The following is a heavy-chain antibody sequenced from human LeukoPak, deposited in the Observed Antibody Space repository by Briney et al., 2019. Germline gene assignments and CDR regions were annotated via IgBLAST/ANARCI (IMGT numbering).Heavy chain of an antibody. CDR2: ISAYNGNT. D-gene: IGHD5-12*01. CDR3: ARDEVATFDYYYMDV. V-gene: IGHV1-18*01. Sequence: ASVKVSCKASGYTFTSYGISWVRQAPGQGLEWMGWISAYNGNTNYAQKLQGRVTMTTDTSTSTAYMELSGLRYDDTAVYYCARDEVATFDYYYMDVWGKGTTVTVS. J-gene: IGHJ6*03. CDR1: GYTFTSYG.